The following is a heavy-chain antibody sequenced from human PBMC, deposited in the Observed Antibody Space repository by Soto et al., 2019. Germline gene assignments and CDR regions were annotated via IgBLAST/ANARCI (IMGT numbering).Heavy chain of an antibody. V-gene: IGHV1-69*04. J-gene: IGHJ4*02. D-gene: IGHD6-25*01. CDR1: GGTFSSYT. CDR2: IIPILGIA. CDR3: ARDPSSATPEAKTNEIEY. Sequence: GASVKVSCKASGGTFSSYTISWVRQAPGQGLEWMGRIIPILGIANYAQKFQGRVTITADKSTSTAYMELSSLRSEDTAVYYCARDPSSATPEAKTNEIEYWGQGTLVTVSS.